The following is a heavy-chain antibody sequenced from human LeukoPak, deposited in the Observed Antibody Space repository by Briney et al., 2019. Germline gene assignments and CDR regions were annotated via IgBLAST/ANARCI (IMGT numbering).Heavy chain of an antibody. CDR2: INPNSGGT. J-gene: IGHJ6*02. CDR3: ARVGIEDLRIAAAGTGYYYGMDV. Sequence: ASVKVSCKASGYTFTGYYMHWVRQAPGQGLEWIGWINPNSGGTNYAQKFQGRVTMTRDTSISTAYMELSRLRSDDTAVYYCARVGIEDLRIAAAGTGYYYGMDVWGQGTTVTVSS. V-gene: IGHV1-2*02. D-gene: IGHD6-13*01. CDR1: GYTFTGYY.